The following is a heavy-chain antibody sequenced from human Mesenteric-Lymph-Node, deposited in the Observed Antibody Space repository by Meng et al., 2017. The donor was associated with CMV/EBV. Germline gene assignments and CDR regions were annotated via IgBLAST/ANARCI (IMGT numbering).Heavy chain of an antibody. V-gene: IGHV2-5*02. D-gene: IGHD2-15*01. CDR2: IYWDDDK. CDR1: FSLSTGGVG. CDR3: AHTYCGGGSCYGFNY. Sequence: FSLSTGGVGVGWIRQPPGKALEWLALIYWDDDKRYSPSLHSRLTITKDTSKNQVVLTMTNMDPVDTATYYCAHTYCGGGSCYGFNYWGQGTLVTVSS. J-gene: IGHJ4*02.